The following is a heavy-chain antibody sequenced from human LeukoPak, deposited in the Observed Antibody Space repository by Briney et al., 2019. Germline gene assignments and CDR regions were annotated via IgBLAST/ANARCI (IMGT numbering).Heavy chain of an antibody. CDR1: GFSISSGYL. Sequence: SETLSLTCAVSGFSISSGYLWGWIRRPPGKGLEWIGTIHYPESTYYNPSLNSRLTISIYTSKNHFSLKLSSVTAADTALYYCARGRGRQVGTRWHPDTHHDYWGQGILVTVSS. V-gene: IGHV4-38-2*01. J-gene: IGHJ4*02. D-gene: IGHD6-13*01. CDR3: ARGRGRQVGTRWHPDTHHDY. CDR2: IHYPEST.